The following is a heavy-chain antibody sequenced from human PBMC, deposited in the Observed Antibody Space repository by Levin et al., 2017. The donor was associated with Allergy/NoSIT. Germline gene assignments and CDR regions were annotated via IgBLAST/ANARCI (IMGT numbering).Heavy chain of an antibody. CDR2: ISYSGST. J-gene: IGHJ4*02. V-gene: IGHV4-59*01. Sequence: SQTLSLTCTVSGDSISSNYWSWIRQPPGKGLEWIGYISYSGSTNYYPLFKSRVTISLDTSKNQFSLKLTSVTAADTAIYYCARVVSGGGYTKIDYWGQGTLVTVSS. CDR1: GDSISSNY. CDR3: ARVVSGGGYTKIDY. D-gene: IGHD5-18*01.